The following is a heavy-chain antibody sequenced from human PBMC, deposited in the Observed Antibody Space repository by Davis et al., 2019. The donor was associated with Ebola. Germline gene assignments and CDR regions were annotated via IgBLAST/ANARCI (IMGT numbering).Heavy chain of an antibody. V-gene: IGHV4-61*01. Sequence: SETLSLTCTVSGGSVSSGSYYWSWIRQPPGKGLEWIGYIYYSGSTNYNPSLKSRVTISVDTSKNQFSLKLSSVTAADTAIYYCARAITMFGVVVPFADWGQGTPVTVSS. D-gene: IGHD3-3*01. CDR2: IYYSGST. CDR1: GGSVSSGSYY. CDR3: ARAITMFGVVVPFAD. J-gene: IGHJ4*02.